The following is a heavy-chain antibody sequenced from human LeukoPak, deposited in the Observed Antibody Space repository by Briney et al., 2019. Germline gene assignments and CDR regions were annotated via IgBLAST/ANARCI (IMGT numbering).Heavy chain of an antibody. J-gene: IGHJ1*01. V-gene: IGHV1-24*01. Sequence: GASVKVSCKVSGYTLTELSMHWVRQAPGKGLEWMGGFDPEDGETIYAQKFQGRVTITADESTSTAYMELSSLRSEDTAVYYCAGAAAGTVEHWGQGTLVTVSS. CDR1: GYTLTELS. CDR3: AGAAAGTVEH. CDR2: FDPEDGET. D-gene: IGHD6-13*01.